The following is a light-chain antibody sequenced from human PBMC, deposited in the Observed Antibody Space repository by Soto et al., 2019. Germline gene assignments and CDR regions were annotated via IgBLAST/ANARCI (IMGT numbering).Light chain of an antibody. Sequence: QSALTQPASVSGSPGQSITISCTGTSNDIGGYNYVSWYQQHPGKAPKLIIYEVNSRPSGVSNRFSGSKSGNTASLTISGLQAEDEADYFCRSYSRRFTVLFGGGTKVTVL. CDR1: SNDIGGYNY. CDR2: EVN. CDR3: RSYSRRFTVL. V-gene: IGLV2-14*01. J-gene: IGLJ2*01.